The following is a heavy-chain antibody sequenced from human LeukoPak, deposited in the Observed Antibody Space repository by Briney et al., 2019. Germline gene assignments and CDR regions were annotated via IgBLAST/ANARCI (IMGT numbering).Heavy chain of an antibody. V-gene: IGHV3-48*03. CDR1: GFTFSSYE. Sequence: GGSLRLSCAASGFTFSSYEMNWVRQAPGKGLEWVSYISSGGSTIYYADSVKGRFTISRDNAKNSLYLQMNSLRAEDTAVYYCARVTLGYCSSTSCYTGAFDIWGQGTMVTVSS. CDR3: ARVTLGYCSSTSCYTGAFDI. D-gene: IGHD2-2*01. J-gene: IGHJ3*02. CDR2: ISSGGSTI.